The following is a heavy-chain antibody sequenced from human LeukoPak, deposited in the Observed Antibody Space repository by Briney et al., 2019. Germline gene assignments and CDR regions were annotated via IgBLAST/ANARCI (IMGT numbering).Heavy chain of an antibody. Sequence: GESLKISCKGSGYSFTNYWIGWVRQMPGKGLEWMGIIYPADSDTRYSPSFQGQVTTSADKSINTAYLQWSSLKASDSAMYYCARRLGGADVFDIWGQGTMVTVSS. CDR1: GYSFTNYW. D-gene: IGHD3-16*01. V-gene: IGHV5-51*01. J-gene: IGHJ3*02. CDR2: IYPADSDT. CDR3: ARRLGGADVFDI.